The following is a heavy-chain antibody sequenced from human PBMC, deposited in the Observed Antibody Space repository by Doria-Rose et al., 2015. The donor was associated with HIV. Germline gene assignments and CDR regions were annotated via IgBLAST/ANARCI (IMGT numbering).Heavy chain of an antibody. Sequence: QITLKESGPVLVKPTETLTLTCTVSGVSLSSPGMGVSWIRQPPGKALAWLANNFSDDESSYTTSLKSRLTISRGTSKSQVVLTMTDMDPVDTATYYCARIKSSRWYHKYYFDFWGQGTLVIVSA. CDR1: GVSLSSPGMG. CDR3: ARIKSSRWYHKYYFDF. D-gene: IGHD6-13*01. CDR2: NFSDDES. V-gene: IGHV2-26*01. J-gene: IGHJ4*02.